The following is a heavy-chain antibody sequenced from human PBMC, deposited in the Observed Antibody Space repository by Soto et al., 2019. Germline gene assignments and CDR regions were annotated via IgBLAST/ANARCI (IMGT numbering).Heavy chain of an antibody. D-gene: IGHD6-19*01. V-gene: IGHV1-18*01. Sequence: ASVKVSCKASGYTFTSYGINWVRQAPGQGLEWMGWISAYNGNTNYAQKLQGRVTMTTDTSTSTAYMELRSLRSDDTAVYYCARDSPYSSGPPDAFDIWGQGTMVTVSS. CDR2: ISAYNGNT. CDR1: GYTFTSYG. CDR3: ARDSPYSSGPPDAFDI. J-gene: IGHJ3*02.